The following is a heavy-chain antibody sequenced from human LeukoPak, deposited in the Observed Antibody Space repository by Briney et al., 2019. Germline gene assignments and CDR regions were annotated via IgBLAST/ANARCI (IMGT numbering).Heavy chain of an antibody. J-gene: IGHJ3*02. CDR2: FDPEDGET. V-gene: IGHV1-24*01. CDR3: ATITINVPQQAFCI. D-gene: IGHD3-10*01. Sequence: GASVKVSCKVSGYTLTELSMHWVRQAPGKGLEGMGGFDPEDGETIYAQKFQGRVTITEDTSTDTAYMELSSLRSEDTAVYYCATITINVPQQAFCILGQGTMVTVSS. CDR1: GYTLTELS.